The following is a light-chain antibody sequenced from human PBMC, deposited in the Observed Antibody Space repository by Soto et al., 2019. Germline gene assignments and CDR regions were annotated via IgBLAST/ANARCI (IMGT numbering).Light chain of an antibody. J-gene: IGKJ2*01. CDR3: QQRSYWSRIT. CDR2: DIS. Sequence: EIVLTQSPATVSLSPGERATLSCRASQIVSRHLAWYQQKPGQPPSLLIYDISNRDTGIPARFSGSGSGTDFTRTISSLEPEDSAVYYCQQRSYWSRITFGQGTKLEIK. V-gene: IGKV3-11*01. CDR1: QIVSRH.